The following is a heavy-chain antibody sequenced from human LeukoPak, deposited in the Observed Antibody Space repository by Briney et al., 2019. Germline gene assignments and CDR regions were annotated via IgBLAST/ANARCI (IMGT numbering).Heavy chain of an antibody. V-gene: IGHV1-69*05. J-gene: IGHJ4*02. D-gene: IGHD6-13*01. CDR2: IIPIFGTA. CDR3: ARDQASSSWYYFDY. Sequence: SVKVSCKASGYTFTGYYMHWVRQAPGQGLEWMGGIIPIFGTANYAQKFQGRVTFTTDESTSTAYMELSSLRSEDTAVYYCARDQASSSWYYFDYWGQGTLVTVSS. CDR1: GYTFTGYY.